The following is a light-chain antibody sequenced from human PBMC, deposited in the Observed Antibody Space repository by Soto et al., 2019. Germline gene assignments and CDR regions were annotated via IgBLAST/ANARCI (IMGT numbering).Light chain of an antibody. CDR3: QQRSNWPYLT. CDR1: QSVSGY. J-gene: IGKJ4*01. Sequence: EIVLTQSPDTLSLSPGERATLSCRASQSVSGYLGWYQQKPGQAPRLLIYDASNRAYGVPARFRGSGSGTNFTLTIASLEPEDFAVYYCQQRSNWPYLTFSGGTRV. V-gene: IGKV3-11*01. CDR2: DAS.